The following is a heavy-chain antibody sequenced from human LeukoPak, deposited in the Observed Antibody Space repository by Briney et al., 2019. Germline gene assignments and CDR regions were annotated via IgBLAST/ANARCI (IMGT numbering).Heavy chain of an antibody. CDR2: IKQDGSEK. CDR1: GFTFSSYW. CDR3: ASHYMTTGSNPQPDY. V-gene: IGHV3-7*01. D-gene: IGHD4-11*01. J-gene: IGHJ4*02. Sequence: GGSLRLSCAASGFTFSSYWMSWVRQAPGKGLEWVANIKQDGSEKYYADSVKGRFTISRDNSKNTLYLQMNSLRAEDTALYYCASHYMTTGSNPQPDYWGQGTLVTVSS.